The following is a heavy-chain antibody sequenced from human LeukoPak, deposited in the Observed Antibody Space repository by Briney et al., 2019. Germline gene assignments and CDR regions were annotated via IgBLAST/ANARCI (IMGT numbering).Heavy chain of an antibody. CDR2: IRGDGGST. Sequence: GGSLRLSCAASGFTFEEYAMHWARQAPGKGLEWVSLIRGDGGSTYYADSVKGRFTISRDNSKNSLYLKMNSLRAEDTALYYCAKDMHEKAPSGSYYYYYYYGMDVWGQGTTVTVSS. CDR1: GFTFEEYA. V-gene: IGHV3-43*02. CDR3: AKDMHEKAPSGSYYYYYYYGMDV. D-gene: IGHD1-26*01. J-gene: IGHJ6*02.